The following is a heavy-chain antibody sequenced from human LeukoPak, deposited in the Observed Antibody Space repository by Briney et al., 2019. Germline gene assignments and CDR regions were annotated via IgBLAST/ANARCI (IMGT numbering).Heavy chain of an antibody. D-gene: IGHD3-22*01. CDR1: GFTFSSYA. Sequence: GGSLRLSCAASGFTFSSYAMSWVRQAPGKGLEWVSAISGSGGSTYYVDSVKGRFTISRDNSKNTLYLQMNSLGAEDTAVYYCAKDLDSSGNFWGTDAFDIWGQGTMVTVSS. J-gene: IGHJ3*02. CDR3: AKDLDSSGNFWGTDAFDI. CDR2: ISGSGGST. V-gene: IGHV3-23*01.